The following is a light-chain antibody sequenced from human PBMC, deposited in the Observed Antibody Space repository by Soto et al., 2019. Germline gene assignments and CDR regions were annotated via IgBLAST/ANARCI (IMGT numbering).Light chain of an antibody. CDR2: ETS. V-gene: IGKV1-12*01. J-gene: IGKJ4*01. Sequence: DIQMTQSPSSVSASVGDRVTITCRASQGISGRLAWYQQTPGKAPRLLIYETSTLQTGVPSRFSGSGSGTDFTLTISSLQPEDIAIYYCQQGHSFPLTVGGGTKVEI. CDR3: QQGHSFPLT. CDR1: QGISGR.